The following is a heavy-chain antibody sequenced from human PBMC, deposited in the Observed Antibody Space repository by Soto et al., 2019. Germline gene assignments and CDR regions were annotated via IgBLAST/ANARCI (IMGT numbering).Heavy chain of an antibody. Sequence: QVQLQQWGAGLLKPSETLSLTCAVYGGSFSGYYWTWIRQPPGTGLAWIGEINHSGSTNYNPSLKSRVTISVDTSKNQFPLKLTSVTAADTAVYYCARDKITGLFDYWGQGTLVSVSS. V-gene: IGHV4-34*01. CDR2: INHSGST. CDR1: GGSFSGYY. J-gene: IGHJ4*02. CDR3: ARDKITGLFDY. D-gene: IGHD2-8*02.